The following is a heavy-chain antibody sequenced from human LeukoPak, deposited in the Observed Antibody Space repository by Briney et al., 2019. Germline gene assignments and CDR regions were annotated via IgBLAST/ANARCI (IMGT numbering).Heavy chain of an antibody. CDR3: ARTEVDDAFDI. V-gene: IGHV4-34*01. Sequence: SETLSLTCAVYGGSFSGYYWSWIRQPPGKGLEWIGEINHGGSTNYNPSLKSRVTISVDTSKNQFSLKLSSVTAADTAVYYCARTEVDDAFDIWGQGTMVTVSS. J-gene: IGHJ3*02. CDR1: GGSFSGYY. CDR2: INHGGST.